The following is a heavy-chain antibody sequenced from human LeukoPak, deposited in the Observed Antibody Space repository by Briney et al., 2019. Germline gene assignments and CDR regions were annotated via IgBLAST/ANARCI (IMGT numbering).Heavy chain of an antibody. Sequence: GASVKVSCKASGGTFSSYTIGWVRQAPGQGLEWMGRIIPILGIANYAQKFQGRVTITADKSTSTAYMELSSLRSEDTAVYYCARSPTSIVVVPAAMHYYYYMDVWGKGTTVTVSS. CDR3: ARSPTSIVVVPAAMHYYYYMDV. CDR2: IIPILGIA. J-gene: IGHJ6*03. V-gene: IGHV1-69*02. D-gene: IGHD2-2*01. CDR1: GGTFSSYT.